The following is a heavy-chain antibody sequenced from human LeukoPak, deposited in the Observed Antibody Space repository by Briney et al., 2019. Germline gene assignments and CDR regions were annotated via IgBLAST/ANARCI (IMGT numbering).Heavy chain of an antibody. CDR3: ATKVEMATSDAFDI. V-gene: IGHV5-51*01. CDR2: IYPGDYDT. D-gene: IGHD5-24*01. CDR1: GYSFTSYW. Sequence: GEALKFSCTGSGYSFTSYWNGLVWQMPGKGLEWVGIIYPGDYDTKDSPFFQGQVTISADKSISTAYLQWSSMKASDTAMYYCATKVEMATSDAFDIWGQGTMVTVSS. J-gene: IGHJ3*02.